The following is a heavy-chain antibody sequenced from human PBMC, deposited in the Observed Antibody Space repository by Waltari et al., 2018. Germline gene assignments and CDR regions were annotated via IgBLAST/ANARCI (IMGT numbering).Heavy chain of an antibody. D-gene: IGHD3-3*01. CDR1: GFSLSTSGVG. CDR2: IYWNDDK. J-gene: IGHJ4*02. V-gene: IGHV2-5*01. Sequence: QITLKESGPTLVKPTQTLTLTCTFSGFSLSTSGVGVGWIRQPPGKALEWLALIYWNDDKRYSPSLKSRLTITKDTSKNQVVLTMTNMDPVDTATYYCAHRRFIDKYDFWSGYYLFDYWGQGTLVTVSS. CDR3: AHRRFIDKYDFWSGYYLFDY.